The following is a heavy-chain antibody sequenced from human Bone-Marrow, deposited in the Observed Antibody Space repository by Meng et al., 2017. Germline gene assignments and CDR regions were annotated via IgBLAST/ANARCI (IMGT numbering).Heavy chain of an antibody. CDR2: ISAYNDNT. CDR3: ARTTRVRGVHYFDY. V-gene: IGHV1-18*01. CDR1: GYTFNNYG. D-gene: IGHD3-10*01. Sequence: ASLKVSCKASGYTFNNYGISWVRQAPGQGLEWMGWISAYNDNTNYAQELQGRVTLTTDTSTSTAYMELRSLRSDDTAVYYCARTTRVRGVHYFDYWGQGTLVTVSS. J-gene: IGHJ4*02.